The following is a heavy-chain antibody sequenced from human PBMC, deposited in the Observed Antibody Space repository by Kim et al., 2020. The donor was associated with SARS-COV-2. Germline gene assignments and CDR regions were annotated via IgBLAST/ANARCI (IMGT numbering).Heavy chain of an antibody. D-gene: IGHD6-13*01. CDR3: ARRVRVSGIAAAETYYFDY. Sequence: SETLSLTCTVSGGSISSSSYYWGWIRQPPGKGLEWIGSIYYSGSTYYNPSLKSRVTISVDTSKNQFSLKLSSVTAADTAVYYCARRVRVSGIAAAETYYFDYWSQGTLVTVSS. CDR1: GGSISSSSYY. CDR2: IYYSGST. V-gene: IGHV4-39*01. J-gene: IGHJ4*02.